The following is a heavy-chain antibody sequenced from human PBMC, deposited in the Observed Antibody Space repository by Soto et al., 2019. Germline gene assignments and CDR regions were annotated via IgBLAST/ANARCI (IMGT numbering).Heavy chain of an antibody. CDR2: IYWNDDK. D-gene: IGHD2-21*02. Sequence: SGPTLVNPTQTLTLTCTFSGFSLSTGGVGVGWIRQPPGKALEWLALIYWNDDKRYSPSLKSRLTITKDTSKNQVVLTMTNMDPVDTATYYCAHRPSRSSLAYCGGDCYPSDAFDIWGQGTMVTVSS. V-gene: IGHV2-5*01. CDR3: AHRPSRSSLAYCGGDCYPSDAFDI. CDR1: GFSLSTGGVG. J-gene: IGHJ3*02.